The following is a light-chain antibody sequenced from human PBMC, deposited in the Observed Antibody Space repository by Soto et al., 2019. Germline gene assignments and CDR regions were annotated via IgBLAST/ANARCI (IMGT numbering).Light chain of an antibody. Sequence: AIQMTQSPSSLSASVGDRVNITCRASQDIRNDLGWYQHKPGKAPNLLIFAASRLQVGVPSRFSGSGSGTDFTLTISSLQPEDFATYFCLQNYNYPHTFGPGTKVDI. J-gene: IGKJ3*01. CDR1: QDIRND. CDR2: AAS. CDR3: LQNYNYPHT. V-gene: IGKV1-6*01.